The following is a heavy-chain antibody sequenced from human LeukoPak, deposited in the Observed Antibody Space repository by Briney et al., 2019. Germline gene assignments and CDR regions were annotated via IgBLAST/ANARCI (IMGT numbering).Heavy chain of an antibody. V-gene: IGHV4-59*11. D-gene: IGHD3-3*01. Sequence: SETLSLTCTVSGGSISSHYWSWIRQPPGKGLEWIGYIYYSGSTNYNPSLKSRVTISVDTSKNQFSLKLSSVTAADTAVYYCAREEDTIFGVVIVSWSQGTLVTVSS. CDR1: GGSISSHY. CDR2: IYYSGST. J-gene: IGHJ4*02. CDR3: AREEDTIFGVVIVS.